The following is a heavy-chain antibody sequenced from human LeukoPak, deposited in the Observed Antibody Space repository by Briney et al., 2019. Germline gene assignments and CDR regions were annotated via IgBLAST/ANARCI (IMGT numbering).Heavy chain of an antibody. Sequence: PSETLSLTCTVSGYSISSGYYWGWIRRPPGKGLEWIGSIYHSGSTYYNPPLKSRVTISVDTSKNQFSLKLSSVTAADTAVYYCAGYDSSGYYFVDDAFDIWGQGTMVTVSS. D-gene: IGHD3-22*01. CDR2: IYHSGST. CDR1: GYSISSGYY. V-gene: IGHV4-38-2*02. CDR3: AGYDSSGYYFVDDAFDI. J-gene: IGHJ3*02.